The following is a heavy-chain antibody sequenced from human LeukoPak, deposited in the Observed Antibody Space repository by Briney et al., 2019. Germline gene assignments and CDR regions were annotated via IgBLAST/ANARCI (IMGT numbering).Heavy chain of an antibody. V-gene: IGHV4-39*01. CDR3: ARGGWQSYYLDY. J-gene: IGHJ4*02. CDR1: GGSISSSSHY. Sequence: SETLSLTCTVSGGSISSSSHYWGWIRQPPGKGLEWIGSIYYSGSTYYNPSLKSRVTISVDTSKNQFSLKLNSVTAADTAVYYCARGGWQSYYLDYWGQGTLVTVSS. D-gene: IGHD3-10*01. CDR2: IYYSGST.